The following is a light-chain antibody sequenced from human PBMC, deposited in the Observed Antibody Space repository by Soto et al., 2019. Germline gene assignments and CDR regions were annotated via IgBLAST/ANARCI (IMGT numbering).Light chain of an antibody. CDR3: TSKTSTSPYV. CDR1: SSDVGNYKY. V-gene: IGLV2-14*01. CDR2: EVS. J-gene: IGLJ1*01. Sequence: SALTQPASVSGSPGQSITISCTGTSSDVGNYKYVSWYQRHPGKAPKLMIYEVSNRPSGVSNRFSGSKSGNTASLTISGLQAEDEADYYCTSKTSTSPYVFGTGTKVTVL.